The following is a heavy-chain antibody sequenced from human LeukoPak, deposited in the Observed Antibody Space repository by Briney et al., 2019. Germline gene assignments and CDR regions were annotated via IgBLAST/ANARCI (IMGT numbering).Heavy chain of an antibody. Sequence: PGGSLRLSCAASGFTFSSYAMHGVRQAPGKGLEWVAVISYEGSNKYYADSVKGRFTISRDNSKNTLYLKMNSLIAEDTAVYYCARESYYYDSSGYFNWFDPWGQGTLVTVSS. V-gene: IGHV3-30*04. J-gene: IGHJ5*02. D-gene: IGHD3-22*01. CDR3: ARESYYYDSSGYFNWFDP. CDR1: GFTFSSYA. CDR2: ISYEGSNK.